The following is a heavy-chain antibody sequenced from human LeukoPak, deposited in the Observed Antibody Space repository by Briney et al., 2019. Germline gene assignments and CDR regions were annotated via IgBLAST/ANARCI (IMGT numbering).Heavy chain of an antibody. CDR1: LGSITSIRYY. J-gene: IGHJ3*02. V-gene: IGHV4-39*07. Sequence: PLETLCLTRTLSLGSITSIRYYCGWIRQPPGEGLEWIGSIHIIGRTYYNPPLKSRATVPVDTPENQFSRKLSAVAPAGTPVYICVRTRLPDHIVPGAERADDACDMWGQGTMGTVSS. D-gene: IGHD2-2*01. CDR3: VRTRLPDHIVPGAERADDACDM. CDR2: IHIIGRT.